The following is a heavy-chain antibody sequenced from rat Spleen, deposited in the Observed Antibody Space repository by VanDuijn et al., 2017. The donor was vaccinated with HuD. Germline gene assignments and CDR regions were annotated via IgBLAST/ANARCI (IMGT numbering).Heavy chain of an antibody. Sequence: EVQLVESGGGLVQPGRSLKLSCAASGFTFSDYYMACVRQAPTKGLEWVESISYDGSRTYYPDSVRGRFTISRDNAENTAYLQMNSLWSEDTATYYCAVAGYGYWGQGVVVTVSS. D-gene: IGHD4-3*01. CDR2: ISYDGSRT. J-gene: IGHJ2*01. CDR1: GFTFSDYY. V-gene: IGHV5-22*01. CDR3: AVAGYGY.